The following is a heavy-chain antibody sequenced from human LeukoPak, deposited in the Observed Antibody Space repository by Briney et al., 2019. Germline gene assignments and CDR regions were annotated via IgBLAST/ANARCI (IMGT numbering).Heavy chain of an antibody. V-gene: IGHV1-2*02. D-gene: IGHD6-6*01. CDR2: INPNSGGT. J-gene: IGHJ5*02. CDR3: ARGRIAARRGGYNWFDP. Sequence: GASVKVSCTASGYTFTVYYMHWVRQAPGQGLEWMGWINPNSGGTNYAQKFQGRVTMTRDTSISTAYMELSRLRSDDTAVYYCARGRIAARRGGYNWFDPWGQGTLVTVAS. CDR1: GYTFTVYY.